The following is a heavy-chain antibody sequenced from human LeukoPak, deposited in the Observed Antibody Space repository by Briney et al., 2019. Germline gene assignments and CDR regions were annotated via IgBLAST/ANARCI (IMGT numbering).Heavy chain of an antibody. CDR2: IKQDGSEE. J-gene: IGHJ4*02. CDR3: ARDKVVGATLLDY. CDR1: GFTFRSYW. Sequence: GGSLRLSCGASGFTFRSYWMSWVRQAPGKGLEWVANIKQDGSEEYYVDSVKGRFTISRDNAKNSLHLQMNSLRAEDTAVYYRARDKVVGATLLDYWGQGTLVTVSS. V-gene: IGHV3-7*01. D-gene: IGHD2-15*01.